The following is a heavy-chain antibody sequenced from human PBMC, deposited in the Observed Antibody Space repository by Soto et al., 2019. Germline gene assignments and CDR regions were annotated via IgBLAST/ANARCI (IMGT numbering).Heavy chain of an antibody. CDR2: IYYSGST. Sequence: PSDTRSPTGTGPGSPIRTSSYYGGWIRQPPGKGLEWIGSIYYSGSTSYYPSLKRRVTITVDTSKNQFSLKLSSVTDADEAVYYCATHLVWGSLVYYYGMDVWGQGTTVTVSS. CDR3: ATHLVWGSLVYYYGMDV. D-gene: IGHD3-16*01. V-gene: IGHV4-39*01. CDR1: GSPIRTSSYY. J-gene: IGHJ6*02.